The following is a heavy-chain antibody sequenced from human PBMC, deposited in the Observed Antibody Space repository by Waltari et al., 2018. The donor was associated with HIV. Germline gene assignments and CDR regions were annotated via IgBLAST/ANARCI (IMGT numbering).Heavy chain of an antibody. D-gene: IGHD3-10*01. CDR3: ARERITMVRGVIMPSHFDY. V-gene: IGHV4-31*03. CDR2: IYYSGST. CDR1: GGSISSGGYY. Sequence: QVQLQESGPGLVKPSQTLSLTCTVSGGSISSGGYYWSWIRQHPGKGLEWIGYIYYSGSTYYNPSLKSRVTISVDTSKDQFCLKLSSVTAADTGVYYCARERITMVRGVIMPSHFDYWGQGTLVTVSS. J-gene: IGHJ4*02.